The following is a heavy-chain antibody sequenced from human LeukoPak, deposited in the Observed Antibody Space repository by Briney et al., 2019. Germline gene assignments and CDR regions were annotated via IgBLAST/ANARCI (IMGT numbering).Heavy chain of an antibody. CDR1: GFTFNSYW. J-gene: IGHJ4*02. CDR2: IKHDGSEK. Sequence: TGGSLRLSCAASGFTFNSYWMTWVRQAPGKGLEWVANIKHDGSEKYYVDSVKGRFTISRANAKNSLYLQMNSLRAEDTAVYYCVRAIGAAGSYWGQGTLVTVSS. D-gene: IGHD6-13*01. V-gene: IGHV3-7*03. CDR3: VRAIGAAGSY.